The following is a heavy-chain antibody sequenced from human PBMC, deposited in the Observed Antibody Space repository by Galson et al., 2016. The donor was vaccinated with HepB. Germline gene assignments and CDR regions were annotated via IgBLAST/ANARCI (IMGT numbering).Heavy chain of an antibody. CDR3: ARMFPLYSSGWYVRGDGWFDS. CDR1: GFTFSYYY. Sequence: SLRLSCAASGFTFSYYYMSWIRQAPGKGLEWVSYISGDGRTINYADSVKGRFTISRGNAKNSLYLHMNSLTGEETAVYYCARMFPLYSSGWYVRGDGWFDSWGQGTLVTVSS. D-gene: IGHD6-19*01. J-gene: IGHJ5*01. V-gene: IGHV3-11*01. CDR2: ISGDGRTI.